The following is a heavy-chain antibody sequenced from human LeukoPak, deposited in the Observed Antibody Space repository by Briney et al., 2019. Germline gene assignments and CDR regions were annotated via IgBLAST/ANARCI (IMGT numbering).Heavy chain of an antibody. CDR1: GFTFSSNY. Sequence: GGALRLSCAASGFTFSSNYMSWVRQAPGKGLEWVSVIYSGGSTYYADSVEGRFTISRDNSKNTLYLQMNSLRAEDTAAYYCARETTGAYNWFDPWGQGTLVTVSS. D-gene: IGHD1-1*01. J-gene: IGHJ5*02. CDR2: IYSGGST. V-gene: IGHV3-53*01. CDR3: ARETTGAYNWFDP.